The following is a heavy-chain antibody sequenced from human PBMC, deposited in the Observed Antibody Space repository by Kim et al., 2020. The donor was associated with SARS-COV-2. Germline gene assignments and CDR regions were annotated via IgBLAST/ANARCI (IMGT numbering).Heavy chain of an antibody. V-gene: IGHV1-3*01. CDR3: ARVRYDFWMFDY. Sequence: KDSQKFQGRVTITRDTSASTAYMELSSLRSEDTAVYYCARVRYDFWMFDYWGQGTLVTVSS. J-gene: IGHJ4*02. D-gene: IGHD3-3*01.